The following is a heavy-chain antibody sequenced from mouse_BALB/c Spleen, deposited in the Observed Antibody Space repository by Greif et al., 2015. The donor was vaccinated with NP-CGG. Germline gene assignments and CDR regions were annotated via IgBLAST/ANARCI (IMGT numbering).Heavy chain of an antibody. CDR1: GYAFSSYW. Sequence: VHLVESGAELVRPGSSVKISCKASGYAFSSYWMNWVKQRPGQGLEWIGQIYPGDGDTNYNGKFKGKATLTADKSSSTAYMQLSSLTSEDSAVYFCARTTAYWYFDVWGAGTTVTVSS. J-gene: IGHJ1*01. D-gene: IGHD1-2*01. V-gene: IGHV1-80*01. CDR3: ARTTAYWYFDV. CDR2: IYPGDGDT.